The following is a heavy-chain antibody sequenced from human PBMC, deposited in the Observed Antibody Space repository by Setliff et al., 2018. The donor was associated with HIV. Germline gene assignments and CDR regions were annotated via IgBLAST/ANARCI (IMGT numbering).Heavy chain of an antibody. V-gene: IGHV1-8*02. Sequence: ASVKVSCKASGYTFTSYDINWVRQATGQGLEWMGWMNPNSGNTGYAQKFQGRVSMTRNTSISTAYMELSSLRSEDTAVYYCLMITMLGGYYYSNMDVWGQGTTVTVSS. CDR2: MNPNSGNT. CDR1: GYTFTSYD. J-gene: IGHJ6*02. D-gene: IGHD3-10*02. CDR3: LMITMLGGYYYSNMDV.